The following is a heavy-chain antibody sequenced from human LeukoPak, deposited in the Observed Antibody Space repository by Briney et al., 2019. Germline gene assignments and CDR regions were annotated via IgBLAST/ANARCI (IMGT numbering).Heavy chain of an antibody. CDR3: AKTVSVVVVAATHVDY. D-gene: IGHD2-15*01. Sequence: GGSLRLSCAASGLTFSSYAMSWVRQAPGKGLEWVSAISGSGGSTYYADSVKGRFTISRDNSKNTLYLQMNSLRAEDTAVYYCAKTVSVVVVAATHVDYWGQGTLVTVSS. J-gene: IGHJ4*02. CDR2: ISGSGGST. CDR1: GLTFSSYA. V-gene: IGHV3-23*01.